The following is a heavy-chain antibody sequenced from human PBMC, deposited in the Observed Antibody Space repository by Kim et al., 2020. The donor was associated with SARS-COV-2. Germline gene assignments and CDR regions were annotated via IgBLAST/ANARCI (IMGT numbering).Heavy chain of an antibody. V-gene: IGHV4-39*01. CDR3: ARHGLEMATISDFDY. Sequence: SETLSLTCTVSGGSISSSSYYWGWIRQPPGKGLEWIGSIYYSGSTYYNPSLKSRVTISVDTSKNQFSLKLSSVTAADTAVYYCARHGLEMATISDFDYWGQGTLVTVSS. J-gene: IGHJ4*02. CDR2: IYYSGST. CDR1: GGSISSSSYY. D-gene: IGHD5-12*01.